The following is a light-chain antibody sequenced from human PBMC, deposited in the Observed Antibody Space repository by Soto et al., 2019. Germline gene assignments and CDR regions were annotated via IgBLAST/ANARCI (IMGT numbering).Light chain of an antibody. CDR3: AAWDDRLSDPV. J-gene: IGLJ3*02. CDR2: FNN. V-gene: IGLV1-47*02. Sequence: QSVLTQPTSASGTPGQRVTISCSGSSSNIGTNYVYWYQQLPGTAPKLLIYFNNQRPSGVPDRFSGSKSGTSASLAISGRRSEDEADYYCAAWDDRLSDPVFGGGTKLTVL. CDR1: SSNIGTNY.